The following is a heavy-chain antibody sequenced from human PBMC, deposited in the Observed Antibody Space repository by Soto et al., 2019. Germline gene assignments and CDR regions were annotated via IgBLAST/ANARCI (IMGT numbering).Heavy chain of an antibody. CDR2: ISGSGANT. CDR3: AEDENDAATAPVDF. D-gene: IGHD6-13*01. CDR1: GFTFSSYA. J-gene: IGHJ4*02. Sequence: EVQVLESGGGLVQPGGSLRLSCAASGFTFSSYAMSWVRQAPGKGLEWVSAISGSGANTYYADSVKGRFTISKDNSKNIVYLQMNSLRVEDTAVYRGAEDENDAATAPVDFWGQGTLVTVCS. V-gene: IGHV3-23*01.